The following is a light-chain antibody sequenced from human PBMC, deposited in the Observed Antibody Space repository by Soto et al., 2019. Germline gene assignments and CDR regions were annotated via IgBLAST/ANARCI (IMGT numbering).Light chain of an antibody. Sequence: DIQMTQSPSSLSASVGDRVTITCRASQSISSYLNWYQQKPGKAPKLLIYAASSLQSGVPSRFSGSVSGTDYTLTIIRLQPEDFATYYCQQSYSTLRTFGQGTKGEIK. CDR3: QQSYSTLRT. CDR1: QSISSY. V-gene: IGKV1-39*01. CDR2: AAS. J-gene: IGKJ1*01.